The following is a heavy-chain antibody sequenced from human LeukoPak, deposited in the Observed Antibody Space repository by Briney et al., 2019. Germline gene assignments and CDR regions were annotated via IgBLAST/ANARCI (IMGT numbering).Heavy chain of an antibody. V-gene: IGHV4-61*02. J-gene: IGHJ4*02. CDR3: AKDRQWLVWDY. CDR2: IYTSGST. CDR1: GGSISSGSYY. Sequence: PSQTLSLTCTVSGGSISSGSYYWSWIRQPAGKGLEWIGRIYTSGSTNYNPSLKSRVTISVDTSKNQFSLKLSSVTAADTAVYYCAKDRQWLVWDYWGQGTLVTVSS. D-gene: IGHD6-19*01.